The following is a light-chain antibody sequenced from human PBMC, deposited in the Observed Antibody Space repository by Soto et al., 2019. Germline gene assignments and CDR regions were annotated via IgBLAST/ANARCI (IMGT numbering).Light chain of an antibody. CDR3: QQYNNYYT. V-gene: IGKV1-5*03. CDR1: QSISNW. CDR2: RAS. Sequence: DIQMTQSPSTLSASVGDRVTITCRASQSISNWLAWYQQKPGEAPKLLISRASDLQSGVPSRFSGSGSGTEFTLTISSLQPDDFATYYCQQYNNYYTFGQGTKLEI. J-gene: IGKJ2*01.